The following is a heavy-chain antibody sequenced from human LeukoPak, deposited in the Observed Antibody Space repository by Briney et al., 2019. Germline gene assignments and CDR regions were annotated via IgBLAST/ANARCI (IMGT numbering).Heavy chain of an antibody. CDR3: AKGIKGYSYGTCFDY. Sequence: GRSLRLSCAASGFTFSSYGMHWVRQAPGKGLEWVAVIWYDGSNKYYADSVKGRFTISRDNSKNTLYLQMNSLRAEDTAAYYCAKGIKGYSYGTCFDYWGQGTLVTVSS. CDR2: IWYDGSNK. J-gene: IGHJ4*02. V-gene: IGHV3-33*06. CDR1: GFTFSSYG. D-gene: IGHD5-18*01.